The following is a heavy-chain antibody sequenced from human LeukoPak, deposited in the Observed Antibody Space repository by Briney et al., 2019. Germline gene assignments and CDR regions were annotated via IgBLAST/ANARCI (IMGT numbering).Heavy chain of an antibody. CDR1: GFTFNRYW. CDR2: IKQDGSAK. Sequence: GGSLRLSCAASGFTFNRYWMSWVRQAPGKELQWVANIKQDGSAKYYVDSVKGRYTISRDNAKNSLYLQMSSLRAEDTAVYYCARGMWELLLGFDYWGQGTLVTVSS. D-gene: IGHD1-26*01. V-gene: IGHV3-7*04. J-gene: IGHJ4*02. CDR3: ARGMWELLLGFDY.